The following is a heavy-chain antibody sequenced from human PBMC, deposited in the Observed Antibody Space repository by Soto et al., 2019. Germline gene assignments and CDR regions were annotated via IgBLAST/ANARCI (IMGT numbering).Heavy chain of an antibody. V-gene: IGHV3-66*01. CDR2: IYSGGST. CDR1: GFTVSSNY. J-gene: IGHJ4*02. D-gene: IGHD2-2*01. Sequence: PGGSLRLSCAASGFTVSSNYMSWVRQAPGKGLEWVSVIYSGGSTYYADSVKGRFTISRDNSKNTLYLQMNSLRAEDTAVYYCARVHVAKVVPAARYFDYWGQGTLVTVSS. CDR3: ARVHVAKVVPAARYFDY.